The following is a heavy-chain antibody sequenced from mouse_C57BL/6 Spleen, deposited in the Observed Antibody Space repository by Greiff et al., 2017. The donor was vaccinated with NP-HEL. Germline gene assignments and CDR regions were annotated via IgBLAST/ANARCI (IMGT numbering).Heavy chain of an antibody. D-gene: IGHD2-5*01. J-gene: IGHJ4*01. V-gene: IGHV1-59*01. Sequence: QVQLQQPGAELVRPGTSVKLSCKASGYTFTSYWMHWVKQRPGQGLEWIGVIDPSDSYTNYNQKFKGKATLTVYTSSSTAYMQLSSLTSEASAVYYCARPYSNSYYYAMDYWGQGTSVTVSS. CDR1: GYTFTSYW. CDR3: ARPYSNSYYYAMDY. CDR2: IDPSDSYT.